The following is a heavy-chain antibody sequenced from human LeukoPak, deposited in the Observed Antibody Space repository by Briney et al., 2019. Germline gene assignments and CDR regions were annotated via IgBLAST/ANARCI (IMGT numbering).Heavy chain of an antibody. CDR3: VKALLGTSDY. Sequence: GGSLRLSCAASGFTFSTSWMHWVRHVPGKGLVWVSRINPDGSITNYADSVKGRFTISRDNANNMLYLLMNSLRVDDTAVYYCVKALLGTSDYWGQGTLVTVSS. CDR2: INPDGSIT. V-gene: IGHV3-74*01. J-gene: IGHJ4*02. D-gene: IGHD7-27*01. CDR1: GFTFSTSW.